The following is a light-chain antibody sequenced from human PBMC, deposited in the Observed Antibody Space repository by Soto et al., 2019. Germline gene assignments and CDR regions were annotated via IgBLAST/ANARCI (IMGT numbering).Light chain of an antibody. J-gene: IGKJ5*01. V-gene: IGKV3D-11*01. CDR3: QQRSKWPTST. CDR2: AQX. CDR1: QGLXSY. Sequence: IVLTQSPATLSLSPGESSTLPCRASQGLXSYLVWDQRKPGQAPSLRVXXEXXXXXQQXXXXTRIXXXAQXNRATGIPARFIGSGSGKDFTLTISSLEPEDFAVYYCQQRSKWPTSTFGQGTRLEIK.